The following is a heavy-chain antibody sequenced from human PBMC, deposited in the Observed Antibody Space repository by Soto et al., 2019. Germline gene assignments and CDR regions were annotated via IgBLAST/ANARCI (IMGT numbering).Heavy chain of an antibody. CDR1: GFSLSTRDVG. D-gene: IGHD2-2*01. Sequence: QITLNESGPTLVKPTQTLTLTCTFSGFSLSTRDVGVGWIRQPPGEALEWLGVVYWDDSKTYSPSLESRLTITKDTSKTQVVLRMTKMDPVDTATYYCAHGRGGVASFWGQGTLVTVSS. V-gene: IGHV2-5*02. CDR3: AHGRGGVASF. CDR2: VYWDDSK. J-gene: IGHJ4*02.